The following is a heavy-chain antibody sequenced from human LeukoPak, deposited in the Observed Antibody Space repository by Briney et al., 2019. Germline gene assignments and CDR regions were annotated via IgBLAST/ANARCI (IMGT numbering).Heavy chain of an antibody. J-gene: IGHJ4*02. CDR1: GFTVSSNY. CDR2: IYSGGST. V-gene: IGHV3-53*04. CDR3: ASFGVLSGSYERYFDY. D-gene: IGHD3-10*01. Sequence: GGSLRLSCAASGFTVSSNYMSWVRQAPGKGLEWVSVIYSGGSTYYADSVKGRFTISRHNSKNTLYLQMNSLRAEDTAVYYCASFGVLSGSYERYFDYWGQGTLVTVSS.